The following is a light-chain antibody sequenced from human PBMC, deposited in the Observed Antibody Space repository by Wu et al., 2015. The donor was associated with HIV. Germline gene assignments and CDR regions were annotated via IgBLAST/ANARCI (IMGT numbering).Light chain of an antibody. CDR1: QSVSSN. V-gene: IGKV3-15*01. CDR3: QQYNNWPL. Sequence: EIVMTQSPPTLSVSPGERATLSCRAGQSVSSNLAWYQKKPGQAPRLLIYDASTRATGIPDRFSGSGSGTEFTLTISSLQSEDFAVYYCQQYNNWPLFGQGTRLEIK. J-gene: IGKJ5*01. CDR2: DAS.